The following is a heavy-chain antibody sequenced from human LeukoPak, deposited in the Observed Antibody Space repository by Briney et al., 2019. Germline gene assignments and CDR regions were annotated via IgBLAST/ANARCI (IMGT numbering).Heavy chain of an antibody. CDR3: ARVRRGAYYFDY. CDR2: IKQDGSEK. V-gene: IGHV3-7*03. J-gene: IGHJ4*02. Sequence: GGSLRLSCAASGFTFSSYSMNWVRQAPGKGLEWVANIKQDGSEKYYVDSVKGRFTISRDNAKNSLYLQMNSLRAEDTAVYYCARVRRGAYYFDYWGQGTLVTVSS. D-gene: IGHD4/OR15-4a*01. CDR1: GFTFSSYS.